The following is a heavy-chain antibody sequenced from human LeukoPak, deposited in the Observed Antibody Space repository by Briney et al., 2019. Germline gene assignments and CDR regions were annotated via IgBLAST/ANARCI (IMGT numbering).Heavy chain of an antibody. Sequence: ASVKVSCKASGYTFTSYAMNWVRQAPGQGLEWMGWINTNTGNPTYAQGFTGRFVFSLDTSVSTAYLQISSLKAEDTAMYYCARVYYDFWSGYPLFDYWGQGTLVTVSS. CDR3: ARVYYDFWSGYPLFDY. CDR2: INTNTGNP. J-gene: IGHJ4*02. D-gene: IGHD3-3*01. CDR1: GYTFTSYA. V-gene: IGHV7-4-1*02.